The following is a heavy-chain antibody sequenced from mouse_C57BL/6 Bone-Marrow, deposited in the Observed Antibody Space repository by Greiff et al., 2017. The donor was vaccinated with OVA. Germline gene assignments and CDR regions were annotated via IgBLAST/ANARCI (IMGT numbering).Heavy chain of an antibody. J-gene: IGHJ3*01. CDR3: ARDREAGFAY. CDR2: ISDGGSYT. Sequence: EVQLVESGGGLVKPGGSLKLSCAASGFTFSSYAMSWVRQTPEKRLEWVATISDGGSYTYYPDNVKGRFTIARDNAKNNLYLQMSHLKSEDTAMYYCARDREAGFAYWGQGTLVTVSA. D-gene: IGHD3-1*01. V-gene: IGHV5-4*01. CDR1: GFTFSSYA.